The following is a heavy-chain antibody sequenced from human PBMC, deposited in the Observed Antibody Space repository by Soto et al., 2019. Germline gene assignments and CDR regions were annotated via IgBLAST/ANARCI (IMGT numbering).Heavy chain of an antibody. CDR2: IYYIAST. D-gene: IGHD6-19*01. V-gene: IGHV4-61*08. CDR3: ARGDRYRSGDIDY. J-gene: IGHJ4*02. Sequence: QVQLQESGPGLVKPSETLSLTCTLSGGSVSGGDHYWNWIRQPPGRGLEWIGYIYYIASTNYNPSLKSRVTISLDTSKNQFSLKLSSVTAADTAIYYCARGDRYRSGDIDYWGQGMHVTVSS. CDR1: GGSVSGGDHY.